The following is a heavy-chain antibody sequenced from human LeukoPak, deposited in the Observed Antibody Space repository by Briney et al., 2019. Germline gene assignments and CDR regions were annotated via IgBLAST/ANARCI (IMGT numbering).Heavy chain of an antibody. J-gene: IGHJ4*02. CDR1: GRSFSGYY. D-gene: IGHD2-21*01. Sequence: SETLSLTCAVYGRSFSGYYWSWIRQPPGKGLEWIGEINHSGSTNYNPSLKSRGTISVDTSKNQFSLKLSSVTAADTAVYYCARFYVVRYFDYWGQGTLVTVSS. CDR3: ARFYVVRYFDY. V-gene: IGHV4-34*01. CDR2: INHSGST.